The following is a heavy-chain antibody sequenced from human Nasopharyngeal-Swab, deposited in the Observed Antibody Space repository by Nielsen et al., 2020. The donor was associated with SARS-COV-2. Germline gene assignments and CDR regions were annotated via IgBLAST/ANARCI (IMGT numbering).Heavy chain of an antibody. J-gene: IGHJ4*02. Sequence: SETLSLTCTVSGGSISSYYWSWIRQPPGKGLEWIGYIHYSGSTNYNPSLKSRVTISVDTSKNQFSLKLSSVTAADTAVYYCARHHYDFWSGYYEGYFDYWGQGTLVTVSS. D-gene: IGHD3-3*01. V-gene: IGHV4-59*08. CDR2: IHYSGST. CDR1: GGSISSYY. CDR3: ARHHYDFWSGYYEGYFDY.